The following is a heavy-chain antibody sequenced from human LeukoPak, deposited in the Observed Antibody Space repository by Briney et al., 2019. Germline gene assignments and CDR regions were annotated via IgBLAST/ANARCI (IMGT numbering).Heavy chain of an antibody. CDR1: GGSFSGYY. CDR3: ARLWGYRVPTY. V-gene: IGHV4-34*01. Sequence: SETLSLTCAVYGGSFSGYYWSWIRQPPGKGLEWIGEINHSGSTYYNPSLKSRVTISVDTSKNQFSLKLSSVTAADTAVYYCARLWGYRVPTYGGRGTRVTVSS. CDR2: INHSGST. J-gene: IGHJ4*02. D-gene: IGHD2-15*01.